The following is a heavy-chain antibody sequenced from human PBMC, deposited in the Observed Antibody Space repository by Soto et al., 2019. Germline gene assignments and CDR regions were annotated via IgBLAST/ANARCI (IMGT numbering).Heavy chain of an antibody. J-gene: IGHJ4*02. V-gene: IGHV1-18*04. D-gene: IGHD3-22*01. CDR3: ARHRFNYYDDTVYYYFDY. CDR2: ISGHNGNT. Sequence: SVKVSCKASGYSFTSYGISWGRQAPGQGPEWMGWISGHNGNTNHPQSLQGRVTMTTDTSRNTAYMELRSLRSDDTAVYYCARHRFNYYDDTVYYYFDYWGQGTLVTVSS. CDR1: GYSFTSYG.